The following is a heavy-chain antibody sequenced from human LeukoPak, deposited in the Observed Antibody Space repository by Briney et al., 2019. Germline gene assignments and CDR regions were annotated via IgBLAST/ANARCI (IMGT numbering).Heavy chain of an antibody. CDR1: GGSISSYY. V-gene: IGHV4-59*12. CDR2: IYYSGST. CDR3: AGDSIAVAGIVY. D-gene: IGHD6-19*01. J-gene: IGHJ4*02. Sequence: SETLSLTCTVSGGSISSYYWSWIRQPPGKGLEWIGYIYYSGSTNYNPSLKSRVTISVDTSKNQFSLKLSSVTAADTAVYYCAGDSIAVAGIVYWGQGTLVTVSS.